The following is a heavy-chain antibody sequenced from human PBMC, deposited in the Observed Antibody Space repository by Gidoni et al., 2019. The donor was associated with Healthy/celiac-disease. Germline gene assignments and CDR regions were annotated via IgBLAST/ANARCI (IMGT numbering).Heavy chain of an antibody. CDR2: IIPIFGTA. Sequence: QVQLVQSGAEVKKPGSSVKVSCKASGGTFSSYDISWVRQAPGQGLEWMGGIIPIFGTANYAQKFQGRVTITADESTSTAYMELSSLRSEDTAVYYCARSREDCGGGSCYRGLWFDPWGQGTLVTVSS. CDR1: GGTFSSYD. D-gene: IGHD2-15*01. V-gene: IGHV1-69*01. CDR3: ARSREDCGGGSCYRGLWFDP. J-gene: IGHJ5*02.